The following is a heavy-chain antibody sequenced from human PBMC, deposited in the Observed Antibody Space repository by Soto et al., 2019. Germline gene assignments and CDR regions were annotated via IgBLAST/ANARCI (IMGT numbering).Heavy chain of an antibody. Sequence: QVQVVESGGGVVQPGRSLRLSCAASGFTFSSYGMHWVRQAPGKGLEWVALIWYDGSNKYYADSVKGRFTISRDNSKNTLYLQMNSLRAEATAVYYCAREDSSGAFDYWGQGTLVTVSS. CDR3: AREDSSGAFDY. CDR1: GFTFSSYG. J-gene: IGHJ4*02. V-gene: IGHV3-33*01. CDR2: IWYDGSNK. D-gene: IGHD3-10*01.